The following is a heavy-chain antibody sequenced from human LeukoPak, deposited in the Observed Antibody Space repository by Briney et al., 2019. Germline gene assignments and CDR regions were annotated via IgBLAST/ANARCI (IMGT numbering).Heavy chain of an antibody. Sequence: GGSLRLSCAASGFTFSSYNMNWVRQAPGKGLEWVSYISNSGSTIYYADSVKGRFTISRDNAKNSLYLQMNSLRVEDTAVYYCARTRTKVAPYFAYGGQGTLLTVPS. J-gene: IGHJ4*02. V-gene: IGHV3-48*01. D-gene: IGHD4-23*01. CDR1: GFTFSSYN. CDR3: ARTRTKVAPYFAY. CDR2: ISNSGSTI.